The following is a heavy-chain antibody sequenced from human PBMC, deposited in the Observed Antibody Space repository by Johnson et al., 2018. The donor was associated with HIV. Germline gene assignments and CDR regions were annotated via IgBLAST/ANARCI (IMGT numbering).Heavy chain of an antibody. CDR3: ARKVVTADDAFDI. J-gene: IGHJ3*02. D-gene: IGHD2-21*02. CDR2: ISGNGGST. V-gene: IGHV3-64*01. Sequence: VQLVESGGGLVQPGGSLRLSCAASGFTFSSYAMHWVRQAPGKGLEYVSAISGNGGSTYYANSVKGRFTISRDNSKNTLYLQMGSLRAEDMAVYYCARKVVTADDAFDIWGQGTMVTVSS. CDR1: GFTFSSYA.